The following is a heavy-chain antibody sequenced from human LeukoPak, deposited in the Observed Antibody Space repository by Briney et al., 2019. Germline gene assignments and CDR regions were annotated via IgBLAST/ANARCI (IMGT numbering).Heavy chain of an antibody. CDR3: ARIAARREPSNWFDP. CDR1: GYTFTSYG. CDR2: ISAYNGNT. J-gene: IGHJ5*02. V-gene: IGHV1-18*01. Sequence: GASVKVSCKASGYTFTSYGISWVRQAPGQGLEWMGWISAYNGNTHYAQKLQGRVTMTTDTSTSTAYMELRSLRSDDTAVYYCARIAARREPSNWFDPWGQGTPVTVSS. D-gene: IGHD6-6*01.